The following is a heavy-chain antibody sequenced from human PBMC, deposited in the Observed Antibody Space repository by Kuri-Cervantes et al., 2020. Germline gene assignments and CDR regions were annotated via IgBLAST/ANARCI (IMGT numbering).Heavy chain of an antibody. CDR1: GFTFSDYY. J-gene: IGHJ6*02. Sequence: GESLKISCAASGFTFSDYYMSWIRQAPGKGLEWVSYISSSGSTIYYADSVKGRFTISRDNAKNSLYLQMNSLRAEDTAVYYCATGYSNGMDVWGQGTMVTVSS. D-gene: IGHD1-1*01. CDR2: ISSSGSTI. V-gene: IGHV3-11*01. CDR3: ATGYSNGMDV.